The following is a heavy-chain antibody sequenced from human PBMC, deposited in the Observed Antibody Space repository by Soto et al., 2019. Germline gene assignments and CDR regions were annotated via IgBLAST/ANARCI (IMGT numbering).Heavy chain of an antibody. V-gene: IGHV3-23*01. CDR2: MSGSGGSK. Sequence: EVQLLESGGGSEQPGGSLRLPCAASGLPFTSYAMSWVRQAPGKGLEWVSVMSGSGGSKSYADAVKGRFTISRDNSKNTLYLQMNSLRAEDTAVYYCARAFWAVAGTRYFDYWGQGALVTVSS. CDR1: GLPFTSYA. D-gene: IGHD6-19*01. J-gene: IGHJ4*02. CDR3: ARAFWAVAGTRYFDY.